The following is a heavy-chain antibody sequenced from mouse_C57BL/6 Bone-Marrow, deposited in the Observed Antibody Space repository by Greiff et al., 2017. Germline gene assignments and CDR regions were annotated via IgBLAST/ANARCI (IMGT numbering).Heavy chain of an antibody. CDR3: ARQLRLRKAMDY. CDR1: GFTFSSYG. CDR2: ISSGGSYT. V-gene: IGHV5-6*01. J-gene: IGHJ4*01. D-gene: IGHD3-2*02. Sequence: VQLKESGGDLVKPGGSLKLSCAASGFTFSSYGMSRVRQTPDKRLEWVATISSGGSYTYYPDSVKGRFTISRDNAKNTLYLQMSSLKSEDTAMYYCARQLRLRKAMDYWGQGTSVTVSS.